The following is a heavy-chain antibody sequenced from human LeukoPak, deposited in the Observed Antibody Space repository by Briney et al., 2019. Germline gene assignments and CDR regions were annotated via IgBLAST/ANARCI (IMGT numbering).Heavy chain of an antibody. Sequence: ASVKVSCKASGYTFANYGISWVRQAPGQGLEWMGWISVYNGNTDYAQKLQDRVTMTTDTSTSTAYMELRSLRSDDTAVYYCARDFREWELLLLFHYWGQGTLVTVSS. J-gene: IGHJ4*02. CDR3: ARDFREWELLLLFHY. CDR1: GYTFANYG. V-gene: IGHV1-18*01. D-gene: IGHD1-26*01. CDR2: ISVYNGNT.